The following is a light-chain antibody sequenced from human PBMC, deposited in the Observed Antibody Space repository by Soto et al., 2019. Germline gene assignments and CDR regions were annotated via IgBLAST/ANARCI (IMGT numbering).Light chain of an antibody. CDR1: QSVRSSY. J-gene: IGKJ5*01. V-gene: IGKV3-20*01. CDR2: GAS. CDR3: QQYGSSPTIT. Sequence: EIVLTQSPGTLSLSPGERATLSCRASQSVRSSYLAWYQQKPGQAPRLLIYGASSRANGIPDRFSGSGSGTDLTLTISRLEPEDFAVYYCQQYGSSPTITFGQGTRLEIK.